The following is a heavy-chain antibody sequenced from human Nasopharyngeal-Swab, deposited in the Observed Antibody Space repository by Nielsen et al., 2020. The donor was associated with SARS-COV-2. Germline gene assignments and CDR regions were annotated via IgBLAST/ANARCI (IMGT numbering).Heavy chain of an antibody. J-gene: IGHJ5*02. Sequence: ASVKVSCKASGFTFNQYYMHWVRQAPGQGLEWMGVITPSGGGTNYARKFQGRVTMTRDPSTSTVYLDLSSLKSEDTAVYFCAREPGGIVAPGRHFDPWGQGTLVTVSS. D-gene: IGHD6-13*01. CDR2: ITPSGGGT. CDR3: AREPGGIVAPGRHFDP. V-gene: IGHV1-46*02. CDR1: GFTFNQYY.